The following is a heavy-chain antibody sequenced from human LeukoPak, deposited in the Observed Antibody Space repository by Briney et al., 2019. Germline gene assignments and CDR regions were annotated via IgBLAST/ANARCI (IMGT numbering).Heavy chain of an antibody. CDR1: GFTVSSNY. Sequence: GGSLRLSCAASGFTVSSNYMSWVRQAPGKGLEWVSVIYSGGSTYYADSVKGRFTISRHNSKNTLYLQMNSLRAEDTAVYYCARAGQRIAAAGYFDYWGQGTLVTVSS. D-gene: IGHD6-13*01. CDR2: IYSGGST. J-gene: IGHJ4*02. V-gene: IGHV3-53*04. CDR3: ARAGQRIAAAGYFDY.